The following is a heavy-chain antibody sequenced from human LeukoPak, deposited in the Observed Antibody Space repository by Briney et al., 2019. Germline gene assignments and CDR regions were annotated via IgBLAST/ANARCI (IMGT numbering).Heavy chain of an antibody. D-gene: IGHD4-17*01. CDR3: VRDKGDVTRASSERFDY. CDR1: GGSISSYY. CDR2: IYYSGTT. Sequence: PSETLSLTCTVSGGSISSYYWSWIRQPPGKGLEWIGYIYYSGTTNYNPSLKSRVAISVDTSKNQFSLKLTSVTAAGTAVYYCVRDKGDVTRASSERFDYWGQGTLVTVSS. J-gene: IGHJ4*02. V-gene: IGHV4-59*01.